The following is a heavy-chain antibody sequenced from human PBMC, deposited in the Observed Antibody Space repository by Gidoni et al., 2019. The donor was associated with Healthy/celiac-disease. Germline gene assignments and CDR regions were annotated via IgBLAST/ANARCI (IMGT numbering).Heavy chain of an antibody. D-gene: IGHD3-3*01. V-gene: IGHV1-8*01. CDR3: ARDRGGDFWSGYYTDYYYYYMDV. Sequence: QVQLVQSGAEVKKPGASVKVSCTASGYTFTSYAINWVRQATGQGLEWMGWMNPNSGNTGYAQKVEGRVTMTRNTSISTAYMELGSLRSEDTAVYYCARDRGGDFWSGYYTDYYYYYMDVWGKGTTVTVSS. CDR2: MNPNSGNT. CDR1: GYTFTSYA. J-gene: IGHJ6*03.